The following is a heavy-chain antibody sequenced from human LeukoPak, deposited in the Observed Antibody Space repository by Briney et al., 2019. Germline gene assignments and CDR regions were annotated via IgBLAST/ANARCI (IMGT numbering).Heavy chain of an antibody. V-gene: IGHV3-43*01. CDR1: GFTFDDYT. CDR2: ISWDGGST. J-gene: IGHJ4*02. D-gene: IGHD5-12*01. CDR3: AKEDSGYGIGYDY. Sequence: GGSLRLSCAASGFTFDDYTMHWVRQAPGKGLEWVSLISWDGGSTYYADSVKGRFTISRDNSKNSLYLQMNSLRIEDTALYYCAKEDSGYGIGYDYWGQGTLVTVSS.